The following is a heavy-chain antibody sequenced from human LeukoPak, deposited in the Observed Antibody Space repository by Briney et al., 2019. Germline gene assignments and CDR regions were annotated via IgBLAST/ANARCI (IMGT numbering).Heavy chain of an antibody. V-gene: IGHV1-3*03. CDR1: GYTFTSYA. D-gene: IGHD3-16*02. Sequence: GASVKVSCKASGYTFTSYAMHWVRQAPGQRLEWMGWINAGNGNTKYTQEFQGRVTITRDTSASTAYMELSSLRSEDMAVYYCARGYIYGYFDYWGQGTLVTVSS. CDR3: ARGYIYGYFDY. J-gene: IGHJ4*02. CDR2: INAGNGNT.